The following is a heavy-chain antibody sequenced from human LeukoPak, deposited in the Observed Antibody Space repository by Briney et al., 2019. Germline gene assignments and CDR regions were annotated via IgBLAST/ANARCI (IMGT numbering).Heavy chain of an antibody. D-gene: IGHD2-2*01. CDR3: TSKVVPAAYYGMDV. V-gene: IGHV3-73*01. Sequence: PGGSLRLSCAASGFTFSSYGMHWVRQASGKGLEWVGRIRSKANSYATAYAASVKGRFTISRDDSKNTAYLQMNSLKTEDTAVYYCTSKVVPAAYYGMDVWGQGTTVTVSS. J-gene: IGHJ6*02. CDR1: GFTFSSYG. CDR2: IRSKANSYAT.